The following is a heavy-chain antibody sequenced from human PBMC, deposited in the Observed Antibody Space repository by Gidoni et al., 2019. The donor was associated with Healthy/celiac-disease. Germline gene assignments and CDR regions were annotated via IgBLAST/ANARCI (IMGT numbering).Heavy chain of an antibody. CDR3: ARDLDRFLEWKEERDYYYYYGMDV. J-gene: IGHJ6*02. D-gene: IGHD3-3*01. CDR2: IKQDGSEK. CDR1: GFTFSSYW. V-gene: IGHV3-7*01. Sequence: VQLVESGGGLVQPGGSLRLSCAASGFTFSSYWMSWVRQAPGKGLGWVANIKQDGSEKYYVESVKGRFTISRDNAKNSLYLQMNSLRAEDTAVYYCARDLDRFLEWKEERDYYYYYGMDVWGQGTTVTVSS.